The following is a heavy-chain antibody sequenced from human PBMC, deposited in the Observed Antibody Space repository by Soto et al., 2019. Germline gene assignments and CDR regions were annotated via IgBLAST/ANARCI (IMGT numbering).Heavy chain of an antibody. CDR1: GGSFSIGSYY. D-gene: IGHD5-18*01. CDR3: ARARGYSYPNWFDP. J-gene: IGHJ5*02. CDR2: IFRSGST. V-gene: IGHV4-39*07. Sequence: SETRSLTCTVSGGSFSIGSYYWIWIRQPPGKGLEWIGSIFRSGSTHYNPSLRSRVTISVDTSKNQFSLKLSSVTAADTAVYYCARARGYSYPNWFDPWGQGTLVTVSS.